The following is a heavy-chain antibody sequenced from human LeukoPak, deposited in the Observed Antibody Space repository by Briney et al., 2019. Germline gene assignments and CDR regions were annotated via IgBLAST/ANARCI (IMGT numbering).Heavy chain of an antibody. Sequence: PGRSLRLSCAASGFTFSSYGMHWVRQAPGKGLEWVAAISYDGSNKYYADSVKGRFTISRDNSKNTLYLQMNSLRAEDMALYYCPRGSRWLQLDWQPFDYWGQGTWSPSPQ. D-gene: IGHD5-24*01. CDR1: GFTFSSYG. CDR2: ISYDGSNK. J-gene: IGHJ4*02. CDR3: PRGSRWLQLDWQPFDY. V-gene: IGHV3-30*03.